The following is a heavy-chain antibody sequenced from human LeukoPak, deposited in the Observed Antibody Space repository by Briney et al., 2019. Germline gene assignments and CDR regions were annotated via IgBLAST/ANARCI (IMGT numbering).Heavy chain of an antibody. Sequence: GGSLRLSCAASGFTFSNYGMNWVRQAPGKGLEWVSGITGSGGNTYYADSVKGRFTISRDNSKNTLYLQMNSLRAEDTAVYYCAKDGYYYDSSGYYYSLRYFDYWGQGTLVTVSS. D-gene: IGHD3-22*01. CDR2: ITGSGGNT. V-gene: IGHV3-23*01. CDR3: AKDGYYYDSSGYYYSLRYFDY. CDR1: GFTFSNYG. J-gene: IGHJ4*02.